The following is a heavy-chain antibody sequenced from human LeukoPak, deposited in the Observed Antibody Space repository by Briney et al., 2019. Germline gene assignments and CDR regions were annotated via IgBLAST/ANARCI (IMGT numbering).Heavy chain of an antibody. J-gene: IGHJ3*01. CDR2: ISSTSSTT. D-gene: IGHD2-2*01. CDR3: ARDGGYCSSTNCYLGV. CDR1: GFTFSSYS. Sequence: PGGSLRLSCAASGFTFSSYSMNWIRQAPEKGLEWVSYISSTSSTTHYADSVKGRFTISRDNAKNSLYLQMNSLRAEDTAVYYCARDGGYCSSTNCYLGVWGQGTMVTVSS. V-gene: IGHV3-48*01.